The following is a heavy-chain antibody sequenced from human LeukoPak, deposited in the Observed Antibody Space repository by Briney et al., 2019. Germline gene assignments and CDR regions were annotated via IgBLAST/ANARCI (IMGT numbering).Heavy chain of an antibody. V-gene: IGHV4-39*01. D-gene: IGHD3-9*01. J-gene: IGHJ6*03. Sequence: PSETLSLTCTVSGGSISSSSYYWGWIRQPPGKGLEWIGSIYYGGSTYYNPSLKSRVTISVVTSKNQFSLKLSSVTAADTAVYYCARHRRLRYFDWSTPAMDVWGKGTTVTVSS. CDR1: GGSISSSSYY. CDR2: IYYGGST. CDR3: ARHRRLRYFDWSTPAMDV.